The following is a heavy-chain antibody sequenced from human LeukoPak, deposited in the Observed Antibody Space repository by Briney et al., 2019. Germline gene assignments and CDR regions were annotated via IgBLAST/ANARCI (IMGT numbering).Heavy chain of an antibody. D-gene: IGHD4-17*01. CDR2: IVGSSST. CDR3: ARQIDYGDYAWFDP. V-gene: IGHV3-69-1*01. CDR1: GFTFSNAW. J-gene: IGHJ5*02. Sequence: GGSLRLSCAASGFTFSNAWMSWVRQAPGKGLEWVSSIVGSSSTYYADSLKGRFTISRDNAKNSLYLQMNSLRAEDTAVYYCARQIDYGDYAWFDPWGQGTLVTVSS.